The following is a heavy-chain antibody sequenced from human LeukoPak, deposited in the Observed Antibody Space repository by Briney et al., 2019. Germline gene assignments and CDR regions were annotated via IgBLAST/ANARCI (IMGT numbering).Heavy chain of an antibody. J-gene: IGHJ4*02. D-gene: IGHD3-10*01. V-gene: IGHV3-74*03. CDR3: ARGMTYYYGSGEFDY. CDR2: INTDGSTT. CDR1: GFTFSDYW. Sequence: GGSLRLSCAASGFTFSDYWMHWVRQPPGKELVWVSRINTDGSTTTYEDSVKGRFTISRDNAKNTLYLQMNSLRAEDTAVYYRARGMTYYYGSGEFDYWGQGSLVTVSS.